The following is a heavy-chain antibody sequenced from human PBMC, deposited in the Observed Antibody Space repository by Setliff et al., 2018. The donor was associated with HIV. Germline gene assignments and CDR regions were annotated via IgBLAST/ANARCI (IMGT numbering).Heavy chain of an antibody. CDR1: GGTFSGYG. J-gene: IGHJ5*02. CDR2: IIPIFDTT. D-gene: IGHD3-16*01. Sequence: ASVKVSCKASGGTFSGYGISWVRQAPGQGLEWMGGIIPIFDTTNYAQKFQGRVTITADESTSTAYMELSSLRSEDTAVYYCAKDRGRGNWLDPWGQGTLVTVSS. V-gene: IGHV1-69*13. CDR3: AKDRGRGNWLDP.